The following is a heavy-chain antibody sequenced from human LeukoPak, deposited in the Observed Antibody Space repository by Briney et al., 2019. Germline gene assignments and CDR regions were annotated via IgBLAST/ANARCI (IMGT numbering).Heavy chain of an antibody. CDR3: AKASLSMAFDY. J-gene: IGHJ4*02. CDR2: ISWNSGSI. V-gene: IGHV3-9*01. D-gene: IGHD4/OR15-4a*01. CDR1: GFTVSSNY. Sequence: GGSLRLSCAASGFTVSSNYMSWVRQAPGKGLEWVSGISWNSGSIGYADSVKGRFTISRDNAKNSLYLQMNSLRAEDTALYYCAKASLSMAFDYWGQGTLVTVSS.